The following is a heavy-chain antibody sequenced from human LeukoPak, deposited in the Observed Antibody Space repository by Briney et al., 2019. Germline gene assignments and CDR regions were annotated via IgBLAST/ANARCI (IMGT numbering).Heavy chain of an antibody. CDR2: IYDSGST. CDR1: GASISGSGYY. D-gene: IGHD3-22*01. J-gene: IGHJ4*02. CDR3: ARDPTQHKRYYYDSSGYYDY. Sequence: SETLSLTCTVSGASISGSGYYWGWIRQPPGKGLEWIGNIYDSGSTYYNASLQSRVTISIDTSKNQFSLKLSSVTAADTAVYYCARDPTQHKRYYYDSSGYYDYWGQGTLVTVSS. V-gene: IGHV4-39*07.